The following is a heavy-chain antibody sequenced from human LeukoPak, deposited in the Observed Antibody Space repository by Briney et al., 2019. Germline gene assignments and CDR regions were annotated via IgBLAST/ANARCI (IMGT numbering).Heavy chain of an antibody. J-gene: IGHJ6*03. CDR2: MYYRGNT. D-gene: IGHD6-13*01. V-gene: IGHV4-39*07. CDR3: ARADYSSTWSHDYYYMDV. CDR1: GGSISSSNFY. Sequence: PSETLSLTCTVSGGSISSSNFYWGWIRQPPGKGLEWVGHMYYRGNTFYNPSLKSRVTISVDTSKNQFSLKLRSVTAADTAVYYCARADYSSTWSHDYYYMDVWGKGTTVTVSS.